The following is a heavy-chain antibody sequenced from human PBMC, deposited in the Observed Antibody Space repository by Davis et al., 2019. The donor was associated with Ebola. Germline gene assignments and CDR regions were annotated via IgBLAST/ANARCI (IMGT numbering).Heavy chain of an antibody. J-gene: IGHJ4*02. Sequence: GESLKISCAASGFIFSSYVMSWVRQAPGKGLEWVSTLGTSADTYYADSVKGRFTISRDNSKNTLYLEMNNLRADDTAIYYCAKDAASTWFAEFYFDYWGQGILVTVSS. D-gene: IGHD3-10*01. CDR1: GFIFSSYV. CDR3: AKDAASTWFAEFYFDY. V-gene: IGHV3-23*01. CDR2: LGTSADT.